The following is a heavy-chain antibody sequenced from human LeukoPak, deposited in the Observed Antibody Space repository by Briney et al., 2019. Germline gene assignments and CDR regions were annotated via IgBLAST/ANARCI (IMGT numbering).Heavy chain of an antibody. CDR3: AARKVRGVWFYLDY. CDR2: ISYDGSNK. D-gene: IGHD3-10*01. Sequence: PGKSLRLSCAASGFTFSGYPIHWVRQAPGKGLEWVAVISYDGSNKYYADSVKGRFTISRDNSKNTLYLQMNSLRVEDTAVYFCAARKVRGVWFYLDYWGQGTLVTVSS. J-gene: IGHJ4*02. V-gene: IGHV3-30-3*01. CDR1: GFTFSGYP.